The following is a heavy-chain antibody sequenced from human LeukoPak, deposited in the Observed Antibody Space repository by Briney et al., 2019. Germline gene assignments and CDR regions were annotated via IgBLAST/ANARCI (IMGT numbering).Heavy chain of an antibody. CDR2: INHSGST. CDR1: GGSFSGYY. CDR3: ARVGDYVDFYYYYYMDV. D-gene: IGHD4-17*01. Sequence: SETLSLTCAVYGGSFSGYYWSWIRQPPGKGLEWIGEINHSGSTNYNPSLKSRVTISVDTSKNQFSLKLSSVTAADTAVYYCARVGDYVDFYYYYYMDVWGKGTTATVSS. V-gene: IGHV4-34*01. J-gene: IGHJ6*03.